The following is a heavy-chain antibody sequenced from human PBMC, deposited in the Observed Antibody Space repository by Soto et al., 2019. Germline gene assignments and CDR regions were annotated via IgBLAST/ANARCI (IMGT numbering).Heavy chain of an antibody. Sequence: ASVKVSCKASGGTFSSYTISWVRQAPGQGLEWMGRIIPILGIANYAQKFQGRVTITADKSTSTAYMELSSLRSEDMAVYYCAYQKYSGYDSNYYYYYMDVWGKGTTVTVSS. D-gene: IGHD5-12*01. CDR3: AYQKYSGYDSNYYYYYMDV. V-gene: IGHV1-69*02. CDR2: IIPILGIA. J-gene: IGHJ6*03. CDR1: GGTFSSYT.